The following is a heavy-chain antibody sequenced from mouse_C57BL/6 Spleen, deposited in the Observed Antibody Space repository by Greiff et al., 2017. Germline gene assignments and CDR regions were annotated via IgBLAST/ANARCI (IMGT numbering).Heavy chain of an antibody. Sequence: EVQLQQSGPELVKPGASVKISCKASGYTFTDYYMNWVKQSHGKSLEWIGDINPNNGGTSYNQKFKGKATLTVDKSSSTAYMELRSLTSEDSAVYYCASEYYDYPYYAMDYWGQGTSVTVSS. J-gene: IGHJ4*01. CDR2: INPNNGGT. V-gene: IGHV1-26*01. CDR3: ASEYYDYPYYAMDY. D-gene: IGHD2-4*01. CDR1: GYTFTDYY.